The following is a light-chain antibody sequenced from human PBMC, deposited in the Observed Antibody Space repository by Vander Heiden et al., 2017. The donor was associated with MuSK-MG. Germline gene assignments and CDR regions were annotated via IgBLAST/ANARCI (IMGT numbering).Light chain of an antibody. Sequence: SYELTQPLSVSVALGQTARITCGGNNIGSKNVHWYQQKPGPAPALVSERDSNRPSGIPERFSGSNAGNTATLTISRAQAGDEAYYYGQVWDSSTAQVVFGGGTKLTVL. CDR2: RDS. V-gene: IGLV3-9*01. J-gene: IGLJ2*01. CDR1: NIGSKN. CDR3: QVWDSSTAQVV.